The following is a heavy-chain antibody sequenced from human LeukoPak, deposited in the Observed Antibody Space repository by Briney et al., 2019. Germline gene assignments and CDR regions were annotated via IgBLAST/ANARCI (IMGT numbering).Heavy chain of an antibody. J-gene: IGHJ4*02. D-gene: IGHD3-10*01. Sequence: GASVKVSCKASGYTFTGYYMHWVRQAPGQGLEWMGWINPNSGGTNYAQKFQGRVTMTRDTSISTAYMELSRLRSDDTAVYYCARTPIGLLWFGDPSYYFDYWGQGTLVTVSS. V-gene: IGHV1-2*02. CDR2: INPNSGGT. CDR3: ARTPIGLLWFGDPSYYFDY. CDR1: GYTFTGYY.